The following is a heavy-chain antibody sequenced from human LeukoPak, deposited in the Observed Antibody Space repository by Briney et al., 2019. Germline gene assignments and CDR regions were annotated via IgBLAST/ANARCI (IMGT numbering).Heavy chain of an antibody. Sequence: GASVKVSCKASGYTFTGYYMHWVRQAPGQGLEWMGRINPNSGGTNDAQKFQGRVTMTRDTSISTAYMELSRLRSDDTAVYYCARTGITFGGVIVIQGGSDYWGQGTLVTVSS. CDR1: GYTFTGYY. J-gene: IGHJ4*02. CDR3: ARTGITFGGVIVIQGGSDY. V-gene: IGHV1-2*06. D-gene: IGHD3-16*02. CDR2: INPNSGGT.